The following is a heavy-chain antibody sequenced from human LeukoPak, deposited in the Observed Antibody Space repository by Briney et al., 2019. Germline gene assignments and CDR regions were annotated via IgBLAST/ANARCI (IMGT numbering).Heavy chain of an antibody. CDR3: ARKAIYGSAAFDI. Sequence: PGGSLRLSCAASGFTFSSYWMQWVRQVPGKGLVWVSRINIDGSTTNYADSVKGRYTISRDNAKNTLSLQMNSPRAEDTAVYYCARKAIYGSAAFDIWGQGTMVTVSS. CDR2: INIDGSTT. CDR1: GFTFSSYW. V-gene: IGHV3-74*01. J-gene: IGHJ3*02. D-gene: IGHD2-15*01.